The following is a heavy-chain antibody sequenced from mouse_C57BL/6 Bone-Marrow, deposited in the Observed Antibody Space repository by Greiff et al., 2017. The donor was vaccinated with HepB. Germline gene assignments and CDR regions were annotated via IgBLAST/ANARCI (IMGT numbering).Heavy chain of an antibody. CDR1: GFTFSSYA. CDR2: ISSGGDYI. V-gene: IGHV5-9-1*02. J-gene: IGHJ2*01. CDR3: TRDDYDEGDYFDY. D-gene: IGHD2-4*01. Sequence: EVKLMESGAGLVKPGGSLKLSCAASGFTFSSYAMSWVRQTPEKRLEWVAYISSGGDYIYYADTVKGRFTISRDNARNTRYLQMSSLKSEDTAMYYCTRDDYDEGDYFDYWGQGTTLTVSS.